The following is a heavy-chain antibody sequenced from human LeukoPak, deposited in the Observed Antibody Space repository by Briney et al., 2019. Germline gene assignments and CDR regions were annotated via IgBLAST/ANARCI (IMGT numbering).Heavy chain of an antibody. CDR3: ARGPPNWGYDY. V-gene: IGHV3-53*01. D-gene: IGHD7-27*01. CDR2: IHTGGST. J-gene: IGHJ4*02. Sequence: GGSLRLSCAASGFTVSSNYMSWVRQAPGKGLEWVSVIHTGGSTYYADSVKGRFTISRDTSNNTLYLQMNSLRADDTAVYYCARGPPNWGYDYWGPGTLVTVSS. CDR1: GFTVSSNY.